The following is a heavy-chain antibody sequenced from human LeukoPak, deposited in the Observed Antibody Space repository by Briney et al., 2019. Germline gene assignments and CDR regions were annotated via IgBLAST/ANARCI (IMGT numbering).Heavy chain of an antibody. CDR2: IIPIFGTA. V-gene: IGHV1-69*06. D-gene: IGHD5-12*01. J-gene: IGHJ6*03. Sequence: SVKVSCKASGGTFSSYAISWVRQAPGQGLEWMGGIIPIFGTANYAQKFQGRVTITADKSTSTAYMELSSLRSEDTAVYYCARNGGYDFGPYYYYMDVWGKGTTVTVSS. CDR3: ARNGGYDFGPYYYYMDV. CDR1: GGTFSSYA.